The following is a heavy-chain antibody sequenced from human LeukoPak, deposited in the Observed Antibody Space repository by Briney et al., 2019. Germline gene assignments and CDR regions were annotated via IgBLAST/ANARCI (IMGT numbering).Heavy chain of an antibody. D-gene: IGHD3-22*01. V-gene: IGHV4-61*01. CDR1: GDSVSSGNYY. CDR3: ARGQDDRSGTFDY. Sequence: SETLSLTCTVSGDSVSSGNYYLSWIRQPPGKGLDWITYMSPSGTTKYNPSLKSRVTTSVDTSRTQFSLRLSSVTAADTAVYYCARGQDDRSGTFDYWGQGILVAVSS. CDR2: MSPSGTT. J-gene: IGHJ4*02.